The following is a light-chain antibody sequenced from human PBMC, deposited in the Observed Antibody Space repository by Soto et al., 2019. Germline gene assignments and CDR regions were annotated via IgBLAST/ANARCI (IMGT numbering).Light chain of an antibody. Sequence: EIVMTQSPATLSVSPGERATLSCRASQSVSNTLAWYQQKPGQAPRLFIYDASTRATGIPARFSGSGSGTEFTLTISSLQSEDFAVYYCQQYNNWPLTFGRGTRLEIK. J-gene: IGKJ5*01. V-gene: IGKV3-15*01. CDR1: QSVSNT. CDR3: QQYNNWPLT. CDR2: DAS.